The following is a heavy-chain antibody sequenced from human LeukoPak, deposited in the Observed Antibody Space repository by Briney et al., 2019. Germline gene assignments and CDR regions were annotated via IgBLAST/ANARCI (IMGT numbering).Heavy chain of an antibody. J-gene: IGHJ4*02. D-gene: IGHD6-13*01. V-gene: IGHV4-31*03. CDR2: IYYSGST. CDR1: GGSISSGGYY. Sequence: SETLSLTCTVSGGSISSGGYYWSWIRQHPGKGLEWIGYIYYSGSTYYNPSLKSRVTISVDTSKNQFSLKLSSVTAADTAVYCCARGEYSSSWYDYWGQGTLVTVSS. CDR3: ARGEYSSSWYDY.